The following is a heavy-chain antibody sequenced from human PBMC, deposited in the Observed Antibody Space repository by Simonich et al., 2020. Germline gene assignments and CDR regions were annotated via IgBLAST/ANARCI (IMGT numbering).Heavy chain of an antibody. CDR2: ISSSSSYI. CDR3: ARDSSSWYYFDY. D-gene: IGHD6-13*01. Sequence: EVQLVESGGGLVKPGGSLRLSWAASGFTFSGYSMKWVRQAPRKGVGWFSSISSSSSYIYYADSVKGRFTISRDNAKNSLYLQMNSLRAEDTAVYYCARDSSSWYYFDYWGQGTLVTVSS. CDR1: GFTFSGYS. V-gene: IGHV3-21*01. J-gene: IGHJ4*02.